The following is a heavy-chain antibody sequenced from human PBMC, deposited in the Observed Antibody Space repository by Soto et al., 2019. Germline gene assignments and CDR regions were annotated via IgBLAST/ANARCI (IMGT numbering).Heavy chain of an antibody. Sequence: QVQLVESGGGMVQPGTSLRLSCTASGFTFNSLSRHWVRQGPDKGLEWVAVISFDGRVTYYADFVKGRFTVSRDNSKNTIYLQVNSLRAEDTAVYYCAREPYGDSQYFDYWGQGTLVTVSS. J-gene: IGHJ4*02. CDR1: GFTFNSLS. D-gene: IGHD2-21*02. CDR2: ISFDGRVT. CDR3: AREPYGDSQYFDY. V-gene: IGHV3-30*04.